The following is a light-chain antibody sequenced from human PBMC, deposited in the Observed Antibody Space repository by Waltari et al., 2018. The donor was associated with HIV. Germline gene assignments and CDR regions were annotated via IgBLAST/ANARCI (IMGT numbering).Light chain of an antibody. V-gene: IGKV1-5*03. CDR3: QQYNTSCPWT. CDR2: KAS. J-gene: IGKJ1*01. Sequence: DIQMTQSPSALSASVGDRITITCRASQSISTWLAWYQQKPGKAPKILVYKASSLESGVPPRFSGSGSGTEFTLTSNNLQPDDFATYYCQQYNTSCPWTFGQGTKV. CDR1: QSISTW.